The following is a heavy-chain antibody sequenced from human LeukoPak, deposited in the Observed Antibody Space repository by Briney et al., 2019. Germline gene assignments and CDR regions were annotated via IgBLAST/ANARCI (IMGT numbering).Heavy chain of an antibody. CDR3: ARTPNRFYDF. CDR2: ITMSGDST. D-gene: IGHD1-14*01. CDR1: GFTFSSYA. J-gene: IGHJ4*02. V-gene: IGHV3-23*01. Sequence: DPGGSLRLSCAASGFTFSSYAFNWVRQAPGKGLEWVSGITMSGDSTYYADSVKGRFTISRDNSKNTLHLQMTSLRAEDTALYYCARTPNRFYDFWGQGTLVTVSS.